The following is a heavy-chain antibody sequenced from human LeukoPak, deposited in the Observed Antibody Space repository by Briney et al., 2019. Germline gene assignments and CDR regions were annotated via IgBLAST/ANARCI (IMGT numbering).Heavy chain of an antibody. V-gene: IGHV1-8*03. J-gene: IGHJ4*02. CDR3: AREGVTYGYQY. Sequence: ASVKVSCKTSGYTFTSFDINWVRQAAGQGLEWLGWMNPYTGKTGYAQKFQGRVTFTGDTSIRTAYMEVSSLTSEDTAVYYCAREGVTYGYQYWGQGTLVTVSS. CDR1: GYTFTSFD. D-gene: IGHD5-18*01. CDR2: MNPYTGKT.